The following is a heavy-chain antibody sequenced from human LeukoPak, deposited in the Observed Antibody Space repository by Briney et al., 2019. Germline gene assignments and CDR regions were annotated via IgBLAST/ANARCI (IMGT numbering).Heavy chain of an antibody. Sequence: GGSLRLSCAAPGFTFSSYSMNWVRQAPGKGLEWVSSISSSSTYIYYADSVKGRFTISRDNAKNSLYLQMNSLRAEDTAVFYCARGPELVLDYWGQGTLVTVSS. CDR1: GFTFSSYS. CDR2: ISSSSTYI. D-gene: IGHD1-7*01. V-gene: IGHV3-21*01. J-gene: IGHJ4*02. CDR3: ARGPELVLDY.